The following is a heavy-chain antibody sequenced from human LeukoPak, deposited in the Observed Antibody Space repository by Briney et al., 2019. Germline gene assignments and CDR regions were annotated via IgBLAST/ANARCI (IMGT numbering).Heavy chain of an antibody. CDR3: AKDGHYDFWSGLPSYFDY. CDR1: GFTFSNAW. CDR2: IKSKTDGGTT. J-gene: IGHJ4*02. V-gene: IGHV3-15*07. D-gene: IGHD3-3*01. Sequence: GGSLRLSCAASGFTFSNAWMNWVRQAPGKGLEWVGRIKSKTDGGTTDYAAPVKGRFTISRDDSKNTLYLQMNSLKTEDTAVYYCAKDGHYDFWSGLPSYFDYWGQGTLVTVSS.